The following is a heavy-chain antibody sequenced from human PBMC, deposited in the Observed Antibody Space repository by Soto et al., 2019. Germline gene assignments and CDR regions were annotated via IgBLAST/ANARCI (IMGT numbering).Heavy chain of an antibody. V-gene: IGHV4-34*01. CDR1: GGSFSGYY. CDR2: INHSGST. Sequence: NPSETLSLTCAVYGGSFSGYYWSWIRQPPGKGLEWIGEINHSGSTNYNPSLKSRVTISVDTSKNQFSLKLSSVTAADTAVYYCARVDRRFLEWPLYNRFDPWGQGTLVTVSS. D-gene: IGHD3-3*01. J-gene: IGHJ5*02. CDR3: ARVDRRFLEWPLYNRFDP.